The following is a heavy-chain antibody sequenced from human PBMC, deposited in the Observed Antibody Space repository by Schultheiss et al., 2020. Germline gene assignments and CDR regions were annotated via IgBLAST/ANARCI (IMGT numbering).Heavy chain of an antibody. V-gene: IGHV1-18*01. CDR2: ISAYNGNS. Sequence: ASVKVSCKASGYTFTSYGISWVRQAPGQGLEWMGWISAYNGNSNYAQKLQGRVTMTTDTSTSTAYMELRSLRSDDTAVYYCARVFGYYDSSGYWFDPWGQGTLVTVSS. J-gene: IGHJ5*02. CDR1: GYTFTSYG. CDR3: ARVFGYYDSSGYWFDP. D-gene: IGHD3-22*01.